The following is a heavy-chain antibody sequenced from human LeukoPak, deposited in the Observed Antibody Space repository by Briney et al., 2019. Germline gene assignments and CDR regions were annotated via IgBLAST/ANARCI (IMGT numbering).Heavy chain of an antibody. V-gene: IGHV5-51*01. CDR2: IYPGDSET. J-gene: IGHJ4*02. CDR3: ARRRDLYSGSYYPFDY. Sequence: GESLKISCKVSGYSFTTYWIGWVRQMPGKGLEWMGIIYPGDSETRYSPSFQGQVTISADKSISTAYLQWSSLKASDTAMYYCARRRDLYSGSYYPFDYWGQGTLVTVSS. D-gene: IGHD1-26*01. CDR1: GYSFTTYW.